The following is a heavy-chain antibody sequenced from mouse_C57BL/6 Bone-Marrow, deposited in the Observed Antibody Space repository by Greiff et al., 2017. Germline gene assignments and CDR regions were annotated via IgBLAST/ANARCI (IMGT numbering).Heavy chain of an antibody. J-gene: IGHJ2*01. CDR1: GYTFTSYT. V-gene: IGHV1-4*01. Sequence: QVQLKQSGAELARPGASVKMSCKASGYTFTSYTMHWVKQRPGQGLEWIGYINPSSGYTKYNQKFKDKATLTADKSSSSAYMQLSSLTAEDSAVYYCARRNYGDYGGQGTTLTVSS. CDR2: INPSSGYT. D-gene: IGHD1-2*01. CDR3: ARRNYGDY.